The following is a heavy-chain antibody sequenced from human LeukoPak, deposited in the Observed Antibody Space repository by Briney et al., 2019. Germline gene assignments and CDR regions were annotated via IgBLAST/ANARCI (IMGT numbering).Heavy chain of an antibody. J-gene: IGHJ4*02. CDR3: ARDHYGDYSLDY. V-gene: IGHV3-7*01. D-gene: IGHD4-17*01. CDR1: GFTFSSYW. Sequence: AGGSLRLSCAASGFTFSSYWMSWVRQTPGKGLEWVAIILQDGSEKHYVASVKGRFTISRDNAKNSLYLQMNSLRAEDTAVYYCARDHYGDYSLDYWGQGTLVTVSS. CDR2: ILQDGSEK.